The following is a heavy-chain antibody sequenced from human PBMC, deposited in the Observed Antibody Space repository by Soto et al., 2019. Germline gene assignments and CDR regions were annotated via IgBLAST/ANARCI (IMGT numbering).Heavy chain of an antibody. D-gene: IGHD6-13*01. CDR1: GYTLTESS. V-gene: IGHV1-24*01. J-gene: IGHJ4*02. Sequence: ASVKVSCKVSGYTLTESSMHWVRQAPGKGLEWMGGFDPEDGETIYAQKFQGRVTMAEDTSSDTAYMELSSLVAEDTAVYYCATGDGFGSNWHYYFDYWGQRTMVTVYS. CDR2: FDPEDGET. CDR3: ATGDGFGSNWHYYFDY.